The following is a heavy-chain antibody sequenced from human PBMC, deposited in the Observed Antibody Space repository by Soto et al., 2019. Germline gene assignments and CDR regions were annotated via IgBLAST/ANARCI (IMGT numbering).Heavy chain of an antibody. CDR1: GGSISSYY. CDR3: AASVTAMVRSVDQPLTTGSFDY. V-gene: IGHV4-59*01. J-gene: IGHJ4*02. CDR2: IYYSEST. D-gene: IGHD5-18*01. Sequence: SETLSLTGTVSGGSISSYYWSWIRQPPGKGLEWIGYIYYSESTNYNPSLKSRVTISVDTSKNQFSLKLSSVTAADTAVYYCAASVTAMVRSVDQPLTTGSFDYWGQGTLVTVSS.